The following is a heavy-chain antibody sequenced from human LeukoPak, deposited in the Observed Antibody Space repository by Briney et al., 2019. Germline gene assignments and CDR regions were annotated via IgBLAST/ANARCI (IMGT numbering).Heavy chain of an antibody. V-gene: IGHV3-23*01. CDR3: AKRGVVIRVFLVGFHKEAYYFDS. CDR2: ISDSGGRT. D-gene: IGHD3-10*01. J-gene: IGHJ4*02. CDR1: GITLSNYG. Sequence: GGSLRLSCAVSGITLSNYGMSWVRQAPGKGLEWVAGISDSGGRTNYADSVKGRFTISRDDPKKTLYLQMNSLRAEDTAVYFCAKRGVVIRVFLVGFHKEAYYFDSWGQGALVTVSS.